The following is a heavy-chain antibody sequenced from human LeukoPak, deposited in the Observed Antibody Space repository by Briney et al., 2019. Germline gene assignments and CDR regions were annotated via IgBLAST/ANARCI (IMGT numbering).Heavy chain of an antibody. V-gene: IGHV1-18*01. CDR2: ISAYNGDT. D-gene: IGHD6-13*01. J-gene: IGHJ4*02. CDR1: GYTFTNHG. Sequence: ASVKVSCKTSGYTFTNHGISWVRQAPGQGLEWMGWISAYNGDTNYAQILQGRVTMTTDTSTRTAYMELRSLRSDDTAVYYCARGRGRGIAAAGLIDYWGQGTLVTVSS. CDR3: ARGRGRGIAAAGLIDY.